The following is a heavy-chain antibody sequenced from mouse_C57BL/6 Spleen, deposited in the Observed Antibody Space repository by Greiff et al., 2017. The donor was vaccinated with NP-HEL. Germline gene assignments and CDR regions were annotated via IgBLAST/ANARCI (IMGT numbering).Heavy chain of an antibody. D-gene: IGHD1-1*01. CDR3: AREGITTVVDAMDY. CDR1: GYSFTGYY. V-gene: IGHV1-42*01. CDR2: INPSTGGT. Sequence: EVQLQQSGPELVKPGASVKISCKASGYSFTGYYMNWVKQSPEKSLEWIGEINPSTGGTTYNQKFKAKATLTVDKSSSTAYMQLKSLTSEDSAVYYCAREGITTVVDAMDYWGQGTSVTVSS. J-gene: IGHJ4*01.